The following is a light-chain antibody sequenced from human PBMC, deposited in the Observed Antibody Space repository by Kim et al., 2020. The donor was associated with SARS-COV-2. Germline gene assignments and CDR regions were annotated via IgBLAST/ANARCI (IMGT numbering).Light chain of an antibody. CDR2: QDQ. Sequence: VFPGQTASVSCSGDKLGNKYASWYQQKPGQSPLLLIYQDQKRPSQIPARFSGSNSGNTATLTITGTQAIDEGDYYCQTRASDSAIFGTGSKVTVL. V-gene: IGLV3-1*01. J-gene: IGLJ1*01. CDR3: QTRASDSAI. CDR1: KLGNKY.